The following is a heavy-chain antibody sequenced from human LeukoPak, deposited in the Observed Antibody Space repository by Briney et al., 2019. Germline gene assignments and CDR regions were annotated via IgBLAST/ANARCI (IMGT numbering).Heavy chain of an antibody. CDR2: INPNSGGT. CDR3: ARQSSGFFASGY. CDR1: GYTFTGYY. Sequence: ASVKVSCKASGYTFTGYYMHWVRQAPGQGLEWMGWINPNSGGTNYAQNFQGRVTMTRDPSISTAYMELSRLRSDDTAVYFCARQSSGFFASGYWGQGTLVTVSS. J-gene: IGHJ4*02. D-gene: IGHD3-10*01. V-gene: IGHV1-2*02.